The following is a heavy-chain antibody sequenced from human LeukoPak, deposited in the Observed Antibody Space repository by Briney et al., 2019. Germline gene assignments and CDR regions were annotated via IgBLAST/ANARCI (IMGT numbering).Heavy chain of an antibody. CDR3: ARTGSYGPDAFDI. Sequence: SETLSLTCTVSGGSISSTSYYWGWIRQPPGKGLEWIGSIYYSGSTYYNPSLKSRVTISVDTSKNPFSLKLSSVTAADTAVYYCARTGSYGPDAFDIWGQGTMVTVSS. V-gene: IGHV4-39*01. CDR2: IYYSGST. D-gene: IGHD5-18*01. CDR1: GGSISSTSYY. J-gene: IGHJ3*02.